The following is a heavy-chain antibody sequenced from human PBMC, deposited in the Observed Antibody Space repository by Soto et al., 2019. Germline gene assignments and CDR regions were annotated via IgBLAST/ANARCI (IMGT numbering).Heavy chain of an antibody. J-gene: IGHJ4*02. V-gene: IGHV3-30*04. D-gene: IGHD6-6*01. CDR1: GFIFKNYA. CDR3: TKSSGGSSSVGMDY. Sequence: HPGGSLRLSCAVSGFIFKNYALNWVRQAPGKGLEWVASITRDGYNKYYADSVKGRFTISRDNSRDTLSLQMTALTIEDSSVYYCTKSSGGSSSVGMDYWGQGTRVTVSS. CDR2: ITRDGYNK.